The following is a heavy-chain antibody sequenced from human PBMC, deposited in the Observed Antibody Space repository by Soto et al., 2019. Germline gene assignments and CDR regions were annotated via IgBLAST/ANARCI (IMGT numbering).Heavy chain of an antibody. CDR3: ARWSYLDY. CDR2: ISGSDGKT. J-gene: IGHJ4*02. Sequence: GGSLRLSCAASGFSFSSYAMSWVRQAPGKGLEWVSTISGSDGKTYYADSVKGRFSISRDTSKNTLYLQMNSLRADDTAVYYCARWSYLDYWGQGTRVTVSS. D-gene: IGHD3-3*01. V-gene: IGHV3-23*01. CDR1: GFSFSSYA.